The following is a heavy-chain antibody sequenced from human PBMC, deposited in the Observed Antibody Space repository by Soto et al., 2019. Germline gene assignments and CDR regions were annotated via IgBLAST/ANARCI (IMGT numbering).Heavy chain of an antibody. Sequence: QVHLQESGPGLVKPSETLSLTCAVSGDSIKTETWWSWLRQLPGTGLEWIGEIKHTGDANANPALRRRVSMSVDRTKNQFFLNLRSVSAADTAVYFCAMEGSLHWFESWGQGTLVTVSS. CDR1: GDSIKTETW. CDR3: AMEGSLHWFES. D-gene: IGHD2-15*01. J-gene: IGHJ5*01. V-gene: IGHV4-4*02. CDR2: IKHTGDA.